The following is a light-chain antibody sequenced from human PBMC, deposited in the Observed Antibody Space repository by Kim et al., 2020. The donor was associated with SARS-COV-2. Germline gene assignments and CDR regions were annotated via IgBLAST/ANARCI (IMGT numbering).Light chain of an antibody. Sequence: FGPTVRIPCPGASLSSSSAISSQQPPRPAPLLLLSGNNNRPSGLPDRFSGSSSGNTASFTIPGAQAEDEADYYCNSRDSSGNPVVFGGGTQLTVL. CDR3: NSRDSSGNPVV. J-gene: IGLJ2*01. CDR1: SLSSSS. V-gene: IGLV3-19*01. CDR2: GNN.